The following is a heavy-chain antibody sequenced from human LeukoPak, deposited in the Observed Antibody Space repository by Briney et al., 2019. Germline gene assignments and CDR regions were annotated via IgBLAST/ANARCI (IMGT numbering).Heavy chain of an antibody. J-gene: IGHJ4*02. CDR2: IYYSGST. V-gene: IGHV4-39*02. CDR3: ARDRRGSRYYFDY. CDR1: GGSISSSSYY. D-gene: IGHD1-26*01. Sequence: MASETLSLTCTVSGGSISSSSYYWGWIRQPPGKGLEWIGSIYYSGSTYYNPSLKSRVTISVDTSKNQFSLKLSSVTAADTAVYYCARDRRGSRYYFDYWGQGTLVTVSS.